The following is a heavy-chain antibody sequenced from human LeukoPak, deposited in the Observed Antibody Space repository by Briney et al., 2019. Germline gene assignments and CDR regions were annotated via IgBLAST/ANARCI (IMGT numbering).Heavy chain of an antibody. D-gene: IGHD5-24*01. CDR1: GFTFSSYA. V-gene: IGHV3-23*01. Sequence: GGSLRLSCAASGFTFSSYAMTWVRQAPGKGLEYVSEIGGSGHSTYYADSVQGRFTISRDNSKNTLYLQMNSLKAEDTAVYYCVKRIRDGYNSPIDYWGQGALVTVSS. CDR3: VKRIRDGYNSPIDY. CDR2: IGGSGHST. J-gene: IGHJ4*02.